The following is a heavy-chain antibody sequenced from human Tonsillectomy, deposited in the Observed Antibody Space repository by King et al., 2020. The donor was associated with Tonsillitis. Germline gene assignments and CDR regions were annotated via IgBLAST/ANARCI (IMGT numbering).Heavy chain of an antibody. J-gene: IGHJ4*02. CDR1: GDSVSSTSVA. CDR2: TYYYRSKWYN. V-gene: IGHV6-1*01. Sequence: VKLQQSGPGLVKPSQTLSLTCAISGDSVSSTSVAWNWIRQSPSSGLEWLGRTYYYRSKWYNDYEVSVKSRITINSDTSKNQFSLHLNSVSPEDTAVYFCARGRASAFDYWGQGTLVTVSS. CDR3: ARGRASAFDY.